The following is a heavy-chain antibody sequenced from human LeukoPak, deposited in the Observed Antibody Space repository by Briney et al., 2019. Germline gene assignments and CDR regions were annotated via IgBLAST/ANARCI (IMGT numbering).Heavy chain of an antibody. CDR2: INQSGST. V-gene: IGHV4-34*01. Sequence: ETLSHTCAVYGGSFSGYYWSWIRQPPGKGLEWIGEINQSGSTNYNPSLKSRVTISVDTSKNQFSLKLSSVTAADTAVYYCARSAQNCSGGSCYDLHDYWGQGTLVTVSS. CDR3: ARSAQNCSGGSCYDLHDY. J-gene: IGHJ4*02. CDR1: GGSFSGYY. D-gene: IGHD2-15*01.